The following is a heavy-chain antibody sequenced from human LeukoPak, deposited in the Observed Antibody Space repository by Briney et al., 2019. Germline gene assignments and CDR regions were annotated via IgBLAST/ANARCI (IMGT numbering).Heavy chain of an antibody. J-gene: IGHJ4*02. CDR3: AKIFYGSGSSDFDY. V-gene: IGHV3-23*01. D-gene: IGHD3-10*01. Sequence: PGGSLRLSCAASGFTFSSYGMSWVRQAPGKGLEWVSGISGSGGTTYYADSVKGRFTISRDNSKNTLYLQMNSLRAEDTAVYYCAKIFYGSGSSDFDYWGQGTLVTVSS. CDR2: ISGSGGTT. CDR1: GFTFSSYG.